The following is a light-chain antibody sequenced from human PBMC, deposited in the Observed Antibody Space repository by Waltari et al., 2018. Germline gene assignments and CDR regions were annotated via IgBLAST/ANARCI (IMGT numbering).Light chain of an antibody. CDR1: QSIARN. CDR2: GAS. V-gene: IGKV3-15*01. CDR3: QQYNSWRT. J-gene: IGKJ2*01. Sequence: EILMTQSPPTLSVSPGESATLSCSASQSIARNLAWYQQKPGQAPRLLIYGASTRATGIPAKFSGSGSGTEFTSTISSLQSEDFAVYYCQQYNSWRTFGQGTKLEIK.